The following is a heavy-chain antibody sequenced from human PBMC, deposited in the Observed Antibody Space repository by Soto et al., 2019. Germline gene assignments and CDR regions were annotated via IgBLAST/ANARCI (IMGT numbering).Heavy chain of an antibody. J-gene: IGHJ6*02. CDR2: MNPNSGNT. CDR3: ARPYSSSWYYYYGMDV. CDR1: GYTFTSYD. Sequence: ASVKVSCKASGYTFTSYDINWVRQATGQGLEWMGWMNPNSGNTGYAQKFQGRVTMTRNTSISTAYMELSSLRSEDTAVYYCARPYSSSWYYYYGMDVWGQGTTVTVSS. V-gene: IGHV1-8*01. D-gene: IGHD6-13*01.